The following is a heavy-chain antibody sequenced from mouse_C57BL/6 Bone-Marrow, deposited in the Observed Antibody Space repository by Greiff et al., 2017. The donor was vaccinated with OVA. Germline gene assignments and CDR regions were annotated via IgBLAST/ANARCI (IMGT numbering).Heavy chain of an antibody. J-gene: IGHJ3*01. Sequence: QVHVKQSGAELVKPGASVKLSCKASGYTFTSYWMHWVKQRPGQGLEWIGMIHPNSGSTNYNEKFKSKATLTVDKSSSTAYMQLSSLTSEDSAVYYCASPYYYGSWFAYGGQGTLVTVSA. CDR1: GYTFTSYW. D-gene: IGHD1-1*01. CDR2: IHPNSGST. CDR3: ASPYYYGSWFAY. V-gene: IGHV1-64*01.